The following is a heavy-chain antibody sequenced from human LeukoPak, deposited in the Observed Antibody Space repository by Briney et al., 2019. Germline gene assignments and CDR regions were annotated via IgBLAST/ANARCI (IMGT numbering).Heavy chain of an antibody. CDR3: TTRYCSSTSCRP. D-gene: IGHD2-2*01. CDR2: IKSKTDGGTT. Sequence: GGSLRLSCAASGFTFSNAWMSWVRQAPGKGLEWVGRIKSKTDGGTTDYAAPVKGRFTISRDDSKNTLYLRMNSLKTEDTAVYYCTTRYCSSTSCRPWGQGTLVTVSS. CDR1: GFTFSNAW. J-gene: IGHJ4*02. V-gene: IGHV3-15*01.